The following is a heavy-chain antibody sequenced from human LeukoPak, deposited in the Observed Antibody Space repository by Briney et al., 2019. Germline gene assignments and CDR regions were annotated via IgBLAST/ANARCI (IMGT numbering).Heavy chain of an antibody. D-gene: IGHD4-17*01. CDR3: ARDSDYGDYVDY. Sequence: SETLSLTCTVSGGSISSGSHYWSWIRQPAGKALEWIGRVYTSGSTDYNPSLKSRVAISVDTSKNQFSLKLSSVTAADTAVYYCARDSDYGDYVDYWGQGTLATVSS. CDR1: GGSISSGSHY. V-gene: IGHV4-61*02. J-gene: IGHJ4*02. CDR2: VYTSGST.